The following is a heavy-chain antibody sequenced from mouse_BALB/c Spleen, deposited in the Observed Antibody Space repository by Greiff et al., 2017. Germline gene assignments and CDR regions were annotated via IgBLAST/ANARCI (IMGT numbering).Heavy chain of an antibody. CDR2: INPSTGYT. CDR3: ARRGYFPYYYAMDY. V-gene: IGHV1-7*01. CDR1: GYTFTSYW. J-gene: IGHJ4*01. Sequence: VQLQQSGAELAKPGASVKMSCKASGYTFTSYWMHWVKQRPGQGLEWIGYINPSTGYTEYNQKFTDKATLTADKSSSTAYMQLSSLTSEDSAVYYCARRGYFPYYYAMDYWGQGTSVTVSS. D-gene: IGHD2-3*01.